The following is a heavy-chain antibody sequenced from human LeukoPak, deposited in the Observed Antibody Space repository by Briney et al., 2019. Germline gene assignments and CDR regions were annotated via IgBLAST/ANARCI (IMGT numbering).Heavy chain of an antibody. CDR1: GYTYTTDG. Sequence: ASVKVSCKASGYTYTTDGISWVRQAPGQGLEWMGWIDTYSGKTNYAQKFQDRVTMTTDTSTSTAYMGLRSLRSDDTAIYHCAKNYYYDNTGYWGAFDIWGQGTMVTVSS. CDR2: IDTYSGKT. J-gene: IGHJ3*02. CDR3: AKNYYYDNTGYWGAFDI. V-gene: IGHV1-18*01. D-gene: IGHD3-22*01.